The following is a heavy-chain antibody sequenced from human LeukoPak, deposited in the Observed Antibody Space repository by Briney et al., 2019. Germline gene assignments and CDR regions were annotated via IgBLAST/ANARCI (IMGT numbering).Heavy chain of an antibody. CDR2: INPNSGGT. Sequence: ASVKVSCKASGSTFTGYYMHWVRQAPGQGLEWMGWINPNSGGTDYAQKFQGRVTMTRDTSLSTAYMELSRLRSDDTVVYYCTRATSVVVPAADHYYYGMDVWGQGTTVTVSS. CDR1: GSTFTGYY. D-gene: IGHD2-2*01. J-gene: IGHJ6*02. CDR3: TRATSVVVPAADHYYYGMDV. V-gene: IGHV1-2*02.